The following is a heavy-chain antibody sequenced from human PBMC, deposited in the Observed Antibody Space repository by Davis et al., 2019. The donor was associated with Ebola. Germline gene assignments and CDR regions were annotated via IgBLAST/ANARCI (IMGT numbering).Heavy chain of an antibody. Sequence: PGQSLTLSCEPSAFTFTDYEMNWVRPAPGKVLEWVSYITDNSSAVYYASPVRGRFTVSRDNAKNSLYRHMDNLSADDSAVYFCARRSGDTAGDTWEGFDHWGQGTLVTVSS. CDR2: ITDNSSAV. D-gene: IGHD5-18*01. CDR3: ARRSGDTAGDTWEGFDH. V-gene: IGHV3-48*03. CDR1: AFTFTDYE. J-gene: IGHJ5*02.